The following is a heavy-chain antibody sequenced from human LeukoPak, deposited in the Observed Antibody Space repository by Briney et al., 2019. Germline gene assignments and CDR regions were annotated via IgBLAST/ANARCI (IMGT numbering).Heavy chain of an antibody. J-gene: IGHJ3*02. CDR1: GFTFDDYA. CDR3: AKDIAAAGRGAFDI. CDR2: ISWNSGSI. Sequence: GGSLRLSCAASGFTFDDYAMHWVRQAPGKGLEWVSGISWNSGSIGYADSVKGRFTISRDNAKNSLYLQMNSLRAEDMALYYCAKDIAAAGRGAFDIWGQGTMVTVSS. V-gene: IGHV3-9*03. D-gene: IGHD6-13*01.